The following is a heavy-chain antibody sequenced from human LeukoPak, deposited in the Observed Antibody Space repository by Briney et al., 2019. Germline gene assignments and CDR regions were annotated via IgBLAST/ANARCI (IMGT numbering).Heavy chain of an antibody. CDR2: IIPIFGTA. V-gene: IGHV1-69*13. D-gene: IGHD3-3*01. CDR3: ARFFGVDYYYYGMDV. J-gene: IGHJ6*02. Sequence: SVKVSCKASGGTFSSYAISWVRQAPGQGLEWMGGIIPIFGTANYAQKFQGRVTITADESTSTAYMELSSLRSEDTVVYYCARFFGVDYYYYGMDVWGLGTTVTVSS. CDR1: GGTFSSYA.